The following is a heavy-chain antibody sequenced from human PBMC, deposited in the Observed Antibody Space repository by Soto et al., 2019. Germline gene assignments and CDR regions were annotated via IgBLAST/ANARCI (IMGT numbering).Heavy chain of an antibody. CDR3: TRYSSSCSQCGQH. J-gene: IGHJ1*01. CDR2: INHGGSA. CDR1: GGYLSGYY. Sequence: VQLQQWGAGLLKSSETLSLTCAVYGGYLSGYYWSWIRQTPGKRLEWIGDINHGGSANYNPSLKRRVNCTPHPTKSQFSLKLSSLIAAGAAVYDCTRYSSSCSQCGQHWGRGTLVTVSS. D-gene: IGHD6-13*01. V-gene: IGHV4-34*01.